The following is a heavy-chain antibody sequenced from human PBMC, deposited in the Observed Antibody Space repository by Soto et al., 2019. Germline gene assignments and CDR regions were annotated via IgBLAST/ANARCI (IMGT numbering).Heavy chain of an antibody. Sequence: PGGSLRLSCSAAGFTFSGYAMHWVRQAPGKGLEYVSAISSNGGSTYYADSVKDRFTISRDNSKNTLYLQMSSLRAEDTAVYYCVKVGVRCSGGSCYSGLYTMDVWGQGTTVTVSS. CDR3: VKVGVRCSGGSCYSGLYTMDV. CDR2: ISSNGGST. D-gene: IGHD2-15*01. J-gene: IGHJ6*02. V-gene: IGHV3-64D*06. CDR1: GFTFSGYA.